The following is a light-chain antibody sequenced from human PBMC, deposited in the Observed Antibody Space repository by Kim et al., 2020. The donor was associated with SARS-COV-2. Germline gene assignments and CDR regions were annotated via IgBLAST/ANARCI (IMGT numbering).Light chain of an antibody. CDR3: NSYTRSSPWV. J-gene: IGLJ3*02. CDR2: DVT. Sequence: GRSMTISCTGTSNDVGGYNSVSWYQQHPGKAPKLIIYDVTERPSGVSNRFSGSKSGNTASLTISGLQAEDEADYYCNSYTRSSPWVFGGGTQLTVL. V-gene: IGLV2-14*04. CDR1: SNDVGGYNS.